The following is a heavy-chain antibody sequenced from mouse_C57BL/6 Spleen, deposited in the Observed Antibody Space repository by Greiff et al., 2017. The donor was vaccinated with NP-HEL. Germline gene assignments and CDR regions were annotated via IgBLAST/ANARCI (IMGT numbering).Heavy chain of an antibody. V-gene: IGHV1-50*01. D-gene: IGHD1-1*01. CDR3: ARRGSTVVERYFDV. Sequence: QVQLQQPGAELVKPGASVKLSCKASGYTFTSYWMQWVKQRPGQGLEWIGEIDPSDSYTNYNQKFKGKATLTVDTSSSTAYMQLSSLTSEDSAVYYCARRGSTVVERYFDVWGTGTTVTVSS. CDR1: GYTFTSYW. CDR2: IDPSDSYT. J-gene: IGHJ1*03.